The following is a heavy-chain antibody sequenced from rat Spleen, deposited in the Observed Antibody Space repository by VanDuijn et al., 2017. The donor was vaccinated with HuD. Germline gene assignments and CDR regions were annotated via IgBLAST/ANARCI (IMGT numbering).Heavy chain of an antibody. Sequence: EVQLVETGGGLVQPGRSLKLSCVASGFTFSNYWMYWIRQAPKKGLEWVATISYDGSSTYYRDSVKGRFTISRDNAKSTLYLQMNSLRSEDTATYYCTRENWVLDVWGQGTSVTVSS. J-gene: IGHJ4*01. CDR3: TRENWVLDV. D-gene: IGHD3-6*01. CDR1: GFTFSNYW. CDR2: ISYDGSST. V-gene: IGHV5-7*01.